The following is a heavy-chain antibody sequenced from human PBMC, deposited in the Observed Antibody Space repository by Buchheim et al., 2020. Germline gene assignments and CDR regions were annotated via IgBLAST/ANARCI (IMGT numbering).Heavy chain of an antibody. D-gene: IGHD3-22*01. V-gene: IGHV3-15*01. CDR2: IKNKIEGGTT. CDR3: TTDLDPDYSDSRGVDY. CDR1: GFRNAW. J-gene: IGHJ4*01. Sequence: EVQLVESGGDLVKPGGSLRLSCAVSGFRNAWMSWVRQAPGKGLEWVGRIKNKIEGGTTDYAAPVKGRFTISRDDSKNTEYLQMNSLKTEDTAVYYCTTDLDPDYSDSRGVDYWGQGTL.